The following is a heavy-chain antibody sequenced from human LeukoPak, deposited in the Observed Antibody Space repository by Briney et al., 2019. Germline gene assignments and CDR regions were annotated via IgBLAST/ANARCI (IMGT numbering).Heavy chain of an antibody. J-gene: IGHJ3*02. CDR1: GGSISSYY. Sequence: SETLSLTCTVSGGSISSYYWSWIRQPPGKGLEWIGYIYYSGSTNYNPSPKSRVTISVDTSKNQFSLKLSSVTTADTAVYYCARDSSGWYGGQAFDIWGQGTMVTVSS. D-gene: IGHD6-19*01. CDR3: ARDSSGWYGGQAFDI. CDR2: IYYSGST. V-gene: IGHV4-59*01.